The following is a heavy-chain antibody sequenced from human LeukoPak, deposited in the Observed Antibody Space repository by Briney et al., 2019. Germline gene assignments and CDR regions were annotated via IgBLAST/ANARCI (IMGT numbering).Heavy chain of an antibody. CDR3: ARLPSRYSSSGDY. CDR1: GFTFSSYT. V-gene: IGHV3-21*01. D-gene: IGHD6-13*01. J-gene: IGHJ4*02. Sequence: PGGSLRLSCAASGFTFSSYTMDWVRQAPGKGLEWVSSISSSSNYIYYTDSVKGRFTISRDDAKNSLYLQMNSLRAEDTAVYYCARLPSRYSSSGDYWGQGTLVTVSS. CDR2: ISSSSNYI.